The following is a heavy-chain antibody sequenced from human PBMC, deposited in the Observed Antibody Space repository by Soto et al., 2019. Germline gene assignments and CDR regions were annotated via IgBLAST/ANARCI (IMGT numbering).Heavy chain of an antibody. CDR2: ITPILDRA. V-gene: IGHV1-69*02. CDR3: ASRLEYSDNTCMDV. J-gene: IGHJ6*02. CDR1: GGTFTNYI. Sequence: QVQLVQSGAEVKKPGSSMKVSCKASGGTFTNYIISWVRQAPGQGLEWMGRITPILDRANYAQKFQGRVTITADRSTSTAYMELSSLRSEDTAVFYCASRLEYSDNTCMDVWGQGTSVTVSS. D-gene: IGHD4-17*01.